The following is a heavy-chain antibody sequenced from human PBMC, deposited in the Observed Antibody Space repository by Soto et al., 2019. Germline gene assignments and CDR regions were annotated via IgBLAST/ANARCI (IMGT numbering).Heavy chain of an antibody. CDR2: ISGSGKST. CDR3: AKLSSVTMIVDVITGRSFDY. D-gene: IGHD3-22*01. V-gene: IGHV3-23*01. J-gene: IGHJ4*02. CDR1: GFTFSSYA. Sequence: QLLESGGGLVQPGGSLRLSCAGSGFTFSSYAMSWVRQAPGKGLEWISVISGSGKSTNYADSVKGRFTTSRDNSKNTLYLQMSGLRAEDTAIYYCAKLSSVTMIVDVITGRSFDYWGQGTLVTVSS.